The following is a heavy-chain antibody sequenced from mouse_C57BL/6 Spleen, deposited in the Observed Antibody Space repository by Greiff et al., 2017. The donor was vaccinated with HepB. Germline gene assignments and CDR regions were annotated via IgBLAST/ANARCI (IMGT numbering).Heavy chain of an antibody. CDR2: IYPGDGDT. V-gene: IGHV1-82*01. D-gene: IGHD1-1*01. Sequence: QVQLQQSGPELVKPGASVKISCKASGYAFSSSWMNWVKQRPGKGLEWIGRIYPGDGDTNYNGKFKGKATLTADKSSSTAYMQLSSLTSEDSAVYFCANYYGSRGGFDYWGKGTTLTVSS. CDR1: GYAFSSSW. CDR3: ANYYGSRGGFDY. J-gene: IGHJ2*01.